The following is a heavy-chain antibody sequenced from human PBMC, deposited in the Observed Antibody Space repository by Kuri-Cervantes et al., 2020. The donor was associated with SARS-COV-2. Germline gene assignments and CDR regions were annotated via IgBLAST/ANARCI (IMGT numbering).Heavy chain of an antibody. V-gene: IGHV3-30*03. CDR3: ARDRDYYDSSGYPYFDY. Sequence: GGSLRLSCAASGFTFSACGMHWVRQAPGKGLEWVALISYDGGIQYYSDSVKGRFTISRDNSKNTLYLQMNSLRAEDTAVYYCARDRDYYDSSGYPYFDYWGQGSLVTVSS. D-gene: IGHD3-22*01. J-gene: IGHJ4*02. CDR1: GFTFSACG. CDR2: ISYDGGIQ.